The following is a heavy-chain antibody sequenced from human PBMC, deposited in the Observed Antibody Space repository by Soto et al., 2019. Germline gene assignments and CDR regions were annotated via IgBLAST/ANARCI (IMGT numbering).Heavy chain of an antibody. J-gene: IGHJ4*02. D-gene: IGHD2-2*01. CDR1: GFTFSTYS. Sequence: EVQLVESGGGLVKPGGSLRLSCAASGFTFSTYSMNWVRQAPGKGLEWVSSISSSSSYIYYADSVKGRFTISRDNAKNSLFLQMSSLRVDDTAVYYCAGDLAPGATAELGYWGQGTMVTVSS. V-gene: IGHV3-21*06. CDR2: ISSSSSYI. CDR3: AGDLAPGATAELGY.